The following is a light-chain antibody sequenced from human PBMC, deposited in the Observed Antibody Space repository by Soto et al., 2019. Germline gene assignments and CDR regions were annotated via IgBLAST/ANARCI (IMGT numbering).Light chain of an antibody. J-gene: IGKJ2*01. CDR2: DAS. V-gene: IGKV1-5*01. CDR1: QNISVW. Sequence: DIQMTQSPSTLSASVGDGVTITCRASQNISVWLAWYQQRPGKAPKFLIYDASNLETGVSSRFSGSGSATEFTLTIRSLQPDDFATYYCHQYDSSSPTFGQGTKLEIK. CDR3: HQYDSSSPT.